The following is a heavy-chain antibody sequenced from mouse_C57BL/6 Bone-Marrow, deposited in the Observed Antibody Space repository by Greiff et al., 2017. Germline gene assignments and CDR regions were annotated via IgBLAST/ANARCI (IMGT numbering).Heavy chain of an antibody. CDR2: IDPSDSYT. Sequence: QVQLQQPGAELVKPGASVKLSCKASGYTFTSYWMQGVKQRPGQGLEWIGEIDPSDSYTNYNQKFKGKATLTVDTSSSTAYMQLSSLTSEDSAVYYCARGGSVFAYWGQGTLVTVSA. V-gene: IGHV1-50*01. J-gene: IGHJ3*01. CDR1: GYTFTSYW. CDR3: ARGGSVFAY.